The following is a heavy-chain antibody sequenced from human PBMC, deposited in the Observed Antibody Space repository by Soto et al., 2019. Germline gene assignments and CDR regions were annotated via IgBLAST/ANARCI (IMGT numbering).Heavy chain of an antibody. CDR1: GDSISSYY. V-gene: IGHV4-59*04. Sequence: SETLSLTCAVSGDSISSYYCMWIRQPPGKGLESIGYLYYSGTTYYNPSLKSRVTISVDTSKNQFSLKLSSVTAADTAVYYCAGLGYCSSISCYVGYWGQGTLVTVSS. D-gene: IGHD2-2*01. J-gene: IGHJ4*02. CDR2: LYYSGTT. CDR3: AGLGYCSSISCYVGY.